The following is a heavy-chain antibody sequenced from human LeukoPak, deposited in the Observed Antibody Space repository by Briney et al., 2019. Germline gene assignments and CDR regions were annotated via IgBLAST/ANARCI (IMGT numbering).Heavy chain of an antibody. Sequence: GGSLRLSCAASGFTFSNYGMSWVRQVPGKGLEWVSAIGGSGGTTYYGDSVKGRFTVSRDNSRNTLYLQMNSLRAEDTAVYYCAKVVGGIFDNWGQGTLVTVSS. CDR1: GFTFSNYG. CDR3: AKVVGGIFDN. CDR2: IGGSGGTT. D-gene: IGHD2-15*01. V-gene: IGHV3-23*01. J-gene: IGHJ4*02.